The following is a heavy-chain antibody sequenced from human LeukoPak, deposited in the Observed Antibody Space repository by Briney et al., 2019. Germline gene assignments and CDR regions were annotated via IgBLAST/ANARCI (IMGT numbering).Heavy chain of an antibody. Sequence: GGSLRLSCAASGFTFSSYGMHWVRQAPGKGLEWVAFIRYDESNEYYADSVKGRLTIARDNSKNTLYLQMNSLRPEDTAVYYCARVRGAYYYYMDVWGKGTTVTVSS. J-gene: IGHJ6*03. CDR3: ARVRGAYYYYMDV. CDR2: IRYDESNE. V-gene: IGHV3-30*02. CDR1: GFTFSSYG. D-gene: IGHD3-10*01.